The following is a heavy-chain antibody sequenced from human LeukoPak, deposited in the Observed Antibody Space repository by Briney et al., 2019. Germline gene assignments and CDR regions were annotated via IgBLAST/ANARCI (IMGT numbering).Heavy chain of an antibody. CDR2: IKTDGSEK. CDR1: GFTFSNYW. D-gene: IGHD3-22*01. Sequence: GGSLRLSCEGSGFTFSNYWMGWVRQAPGKGPQWVANIKTDGSEKYYVDSVKGRFTISRDNAKNSLYLQMNSLRAEDTAVYYCARDSYYYDSSGYEVPEYFQHWGQGTLVTVSS. CDR3: ARDSYYYDSSGYEVPEYFQH. V-gene: IGHV3-7*01. J-gene: IGHJ1*01.